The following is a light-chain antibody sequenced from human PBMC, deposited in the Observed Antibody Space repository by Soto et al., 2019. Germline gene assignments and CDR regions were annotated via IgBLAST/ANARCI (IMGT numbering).Light chain of an antibody. CDR3: AAWDDSLNGPL. V-gene: IGLV1-44*01. J-gene: IGLJ7*01. CDR2: SNN. Sequence: QSVLTQPPSASGTPGQRVTISCSGSSSNIGSNTVNWYQQLPGTAPKLLIYSNNQRPSGVPDRFSGSKSGTSASLAISGPQSEDDADYYCAAWDDSLNGPLFGGGTQLTVL. CDR1: SSNIGSNT.